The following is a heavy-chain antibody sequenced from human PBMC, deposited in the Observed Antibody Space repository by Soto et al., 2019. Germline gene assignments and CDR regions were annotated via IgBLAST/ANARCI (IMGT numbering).Heavy chain of an antibody. J-gene: IGHJ4*02. Sequence: QITLKESGPTLVKPTQTLTLTCTFSGFSLSTSGVGVGWIRQPPGKALEWLALIYWDDDKRYSPSLKSRLTTTKDPSKNQVVLTMTNMDPLDTAAYYCAHRPSYCSGGSSYSGFDYWGQGTLVTVSS. V-gene: IGHV2-5*02. CDR3: AHRPSYCSGGSSYSGFDY. CDR2: IYWDDDK. CDR1: GFSLSTSGVG. D-gene: IGHD2-15*01.